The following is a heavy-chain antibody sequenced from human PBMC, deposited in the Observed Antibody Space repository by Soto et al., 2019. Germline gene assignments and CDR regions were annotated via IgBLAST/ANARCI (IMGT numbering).Heavy chain of an antibody. CDR3: VKYKVTEDLGES. J-gene: IGHJ5*02. CDR2: VSRAGTYT. Sequence: EVQLLESGGDVVRPGGSLRLSCAASGFTFSSYAMGWVRQAPGKGLEWGAGVSRAGTYTFYADSVRCRFSISRDNSRETVDLYMNALRGDDTAVYFCVKYKVTEDLGESWGQGTLVSVSS. D-gene: IGHD3-16*01. V-gene: IGHV3-23*01. CDR1: GFTFSSYA.